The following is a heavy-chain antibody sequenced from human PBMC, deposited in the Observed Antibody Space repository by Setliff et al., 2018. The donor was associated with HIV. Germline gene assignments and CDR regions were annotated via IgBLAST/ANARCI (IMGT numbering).Heavy chain of an antibody. CDR2: ISGSGGAE. D-gene: IGHD3-22*01. V-gene: IGHV3-23*01. CDR3: ARGDSFAYSYVYPDY. J-gene: IGHJ4*02. CDR1: GFAFTTYS. Sequence: GGSLRLSCAASGFAFTTYSMGWVRQAPGKGLEWLSVISGSGGAEFYADSVRGRFTISKDFSKNTLYLQMNSRRAEETAVYYCARGDSFAYSYVYPDYWGQGTLVTVSS.